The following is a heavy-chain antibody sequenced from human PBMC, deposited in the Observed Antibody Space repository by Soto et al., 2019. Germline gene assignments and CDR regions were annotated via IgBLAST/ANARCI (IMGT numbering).Heavy chain of an antibody. D-gene: IGHD3-3*01. CDR3: ARHGVSFGPFDY. CDR1: QDIFTSNW. CDR2: IYPDDSDV. Sequence: PGESLKISCQVPQDIFTSNWIGWLRQMPGKGLEWMGAIYPDDSDVKYNPSFQGQVTISVDKSISTAYLQWSRLRDSDTAMYFCARHGVSFGPFDYWGQGTPVTVSS. J-gene: IGHJ4*02. V-gene: IGHV5-51*01.